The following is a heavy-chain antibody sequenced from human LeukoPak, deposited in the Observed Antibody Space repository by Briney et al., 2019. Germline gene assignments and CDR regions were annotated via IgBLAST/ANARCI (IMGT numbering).Heavy chain of an antibody. D-gene: IGHD6-25*01. V-gene: IGHV6-1*01. CDR3: ARGRASAFDV. CDR1: GDSVSTSGVA. J-gene: IGHJ3*01. Sequence: QTLSLSCAISGDSVSTSGVAWNCVRQSPSRGLEWQGRTYYTSKWNTDYAVSVKSRIVVNPDTPKNQFSLQLNTVTSEDTAVYYCARGRASAFDVWGQGTVVTVSS. CDR2: TYYTSKWNT.